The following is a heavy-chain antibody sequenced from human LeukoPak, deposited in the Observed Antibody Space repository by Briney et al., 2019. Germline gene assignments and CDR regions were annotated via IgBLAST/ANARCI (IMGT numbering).Heavy chain of an antibody. J-gene: IGHJ4*02. CDR2: MHPGNGNT. CDR3: AKRAANGQTYYFDY. D-gene: IGHD6-25*01. Sequence: ASVKVSCKASGYRFISNYIQWVRQAPGLGPEWMGWMHPGNGNTRYAEKFQGRVTMTRDTSINTAYMDLSSLRSDDTAVYYCAKRAANGQTYYFDYWGQGTLVTVSS. CDR1: GYRFISNY. V-gene: IGHV1-2*02.